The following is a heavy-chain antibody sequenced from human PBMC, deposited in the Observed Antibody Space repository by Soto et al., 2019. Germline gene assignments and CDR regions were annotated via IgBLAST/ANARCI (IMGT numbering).Heavy chain of an antibody. J-gene: IGHJ4*02. CDR2: ISSSSSYI. V-gene: IGHV3-21*01. CDR1: GFTFSSYS. CDR3: ARSIAAAGTSNFDY. Sequence: GGSLRLSCAASGFTFSSYSMNWVCQAPGKGLEWVSSISSSSSYIYYADSVKGRFTIPRDNAKNSLYLQMNSLRAEDTAVYYCARSIAAAGTSNFDYWGQGTLVTVSS. D-gene: IGHD6-13*01.